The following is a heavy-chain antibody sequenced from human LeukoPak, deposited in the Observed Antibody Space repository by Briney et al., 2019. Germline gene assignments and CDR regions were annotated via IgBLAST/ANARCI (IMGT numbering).Heavy chain of an antibody. CDR3: ARWGSGWSEGRDYYYGMDV. CDR2: FDPEDGET. V-gene: IGHV1-24*01. J-gene: IGHJ6*02. Sequence: ASVKVSCKVSGYTLTELSMHWVRQAPGKGLEWMGGFDPEDGETIYAQKFQGRVTMTEDTSTDTAYMELSSLRSEDTAVYYCARWGSGWSEGRDYYYGMDVWGQGTTVTVSS. D-gene: IGHD6-19*01. CDR1: GYTLTELS.